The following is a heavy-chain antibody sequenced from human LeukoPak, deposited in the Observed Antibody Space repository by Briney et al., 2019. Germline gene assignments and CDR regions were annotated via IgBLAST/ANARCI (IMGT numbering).Heavy chain of an antibody. CDR2: INHSGST. J-gene: IGHJ6*04. V-gene: IGHV4-34*01. CDR1: GGSFSGYY. CDR3: ARGFSSVMDV. D-gene: IGHD2/OR15-2a*01. Sequence: SETLSLTCAVYGGSFSGYYWSWIRQPPGKGLEWIGEINHSGSTNYNPSLKSRVTISVDTSKNQFSLQLNSVTPEDTAVYYCARGFSSVMDVWGKGTTVTVSS.